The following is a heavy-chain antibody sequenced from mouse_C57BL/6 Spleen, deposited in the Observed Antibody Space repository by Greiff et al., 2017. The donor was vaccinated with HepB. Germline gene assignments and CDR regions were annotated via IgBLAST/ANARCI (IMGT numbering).Heavy chain of an antibody. CDR2: ISDGGSYT. V-gene: IGHV5-4*01. CDR3: ARDTTVVAPFAY. D-gene: IGHD1-1*01. J-gene: IGHJ3*01. Sequence: EVKVVESGGGLVKPGGSLKLSCAASGFTFSSYAMSWVRQTPEKRLEWVATISDGGSYTYYPDNVKGRFTISRDNAKNNLYLQMSHLKSEDTAMYYCARDTTVVAPFAYWGQGTLVTVSA. CDR1: GFTFSSYA.